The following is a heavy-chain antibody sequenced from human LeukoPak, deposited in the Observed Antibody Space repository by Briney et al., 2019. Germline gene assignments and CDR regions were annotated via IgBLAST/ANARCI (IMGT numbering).Heavy chain of an antibody. J-gene: IGHJ5*02. Sequence: PSETLSLTCTVFGGSITSYYWNWIRQPPGKTLEWIGYMYYSGTTNYNPSLKSRVSMSVDTSKNQFSLKLSSVTAADTAIYYCTSRRQLEGLEAWGQGALVTVSS. CDR1: GGSITSYY. CDR3: TSRRQLEGLEA. D-gene: IGHD1-1*01. CDR2: MYYSGTT. V-gene: IGHV4-59*01.